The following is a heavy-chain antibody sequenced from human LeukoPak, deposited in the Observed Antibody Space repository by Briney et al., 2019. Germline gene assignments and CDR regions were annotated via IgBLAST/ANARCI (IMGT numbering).Heavy chain of an antibody. CDR1: GFTFSSYS. Sequence: GGSLRLSCAASGFTFSSYSMNWVRQAPGKGLEWVSSISSSSSYIYYADSVKGRFTISRENAKNSLYLQMNGLRAADTAVYYCARARDSSGAHFDYWGQGTLVTVSS. J-gene: IGHJ4*02. CDR3: ARARDSSGAHFDY. V-gene: IGHV3-21*01. D-gene: IGHD3-22*01. CDR2: ISSSSSYI.